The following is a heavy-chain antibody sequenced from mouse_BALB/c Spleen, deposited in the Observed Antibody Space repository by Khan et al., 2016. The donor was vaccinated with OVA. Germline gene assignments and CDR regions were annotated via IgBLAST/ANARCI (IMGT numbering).Heavy chain of an antibody. CDR1: GYSITSDYA. CDR2: ISYSGST. J-gene: IGHJ2*01. V-gene: IGHV3-2*02. Sequence: EVQLQESGPGLVKPSQSLSLTCTVTGYSITSDYAWNWIRQFPGNQLEWMGYISYSGSTSYNPSLKSRISITRDTSKNPFFLQLNSVTTEDTATFECARKRVWGNYERGFDDFDYWGQGTTLTVSS. CDR3: ARKRVWGNYERGFDDFDY. D-gene: IGHD2-1*01.